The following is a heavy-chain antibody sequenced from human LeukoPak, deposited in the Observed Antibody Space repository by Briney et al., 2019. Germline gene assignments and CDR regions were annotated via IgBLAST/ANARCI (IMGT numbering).Heavy chain of an antibody. CDR1: GFIFSSDA. CDR3: ARRHDYSNYPDY. J-gene: IGHJ4*02. V-gene: IGHV3-21*01. Sequence: GGSLRLSCAASGFIFSSDAMNWVRQAPGKGLEWVSSISSSSSYIYYADSVKGRFTISRDNAKNSLYLQMNSLRAEDTAVYYCARRHDYSNYPDYWGQGTLVTVSS. CDR2: ISSSSSYI. D-gene: IGHD4-11*01.